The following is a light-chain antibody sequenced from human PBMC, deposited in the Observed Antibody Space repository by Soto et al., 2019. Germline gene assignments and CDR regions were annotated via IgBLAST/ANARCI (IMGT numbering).Light chain of an antibody. Sequence: IQMTQSPSSLSASVGDRVTLTCQASHDIRDHLNWYQQKPGKPPKLLIYDASNLQTGVPSRFSGSGSGTDFTFTISSLQPEDFANYSCQQSYSTTWTFGQGTKVEIK. J-gene: IGKJ1*01. CDR3: QQSYSTTWT. CDR1: HDIRDH. CDR2: DAS. V-gene: IGKV1-33*01.